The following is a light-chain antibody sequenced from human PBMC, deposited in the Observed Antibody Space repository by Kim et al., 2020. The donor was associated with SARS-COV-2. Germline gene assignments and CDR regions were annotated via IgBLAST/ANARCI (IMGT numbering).Light chain of an antibody. CDR2: KAS. Sequence: DIQMTQSPSTLSASVGDRVTITCRASQSISNWLAWYQQKPGKAPKLLIYKASSLESGVPSRFSGSGSGTEFTLTISGLQPDEFATYFCQQYNSYPWTFGQGTKVDIK. J-gene: IGKJ1*01. CDR1: QSISNW. V-gene: IGKV1-5*03. CDR3: QQYNSYPWT.